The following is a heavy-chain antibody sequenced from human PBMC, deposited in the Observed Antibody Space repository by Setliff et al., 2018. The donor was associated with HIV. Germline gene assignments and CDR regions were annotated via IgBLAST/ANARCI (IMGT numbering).Heavy chain of an antibody. CDR2: IFYSGST. CDR1: GGSITSSTYY. J-gene: IGHJ4*02. V-gene: IGHV4-39*07. Sequence: SETLSLTCTVSGGSITSSTYYGDWIRQPPGKGLEWIGSIFYSGSTYYNPSVKSRVTVSIDTSKNQFSLRLSSVTAADTAVYYCARDHKYYYDSSGLDYWGQGTLVTVSS. D-gene: IGHD3-22*01. CDR3: ARDHKYYYDSSGLDY.